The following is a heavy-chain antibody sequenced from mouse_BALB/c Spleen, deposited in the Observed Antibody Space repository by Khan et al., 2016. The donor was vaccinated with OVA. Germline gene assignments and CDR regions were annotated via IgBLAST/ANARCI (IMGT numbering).Heavy chain of an antibody. CDR2: IDPKTGVT. CDR1: GYTFPDYE. Sequence: QVQLQQSGAELVRPGASVTLSCKASGYTFPDYELHWVKQTPVHGLEWIGDIDPKTGVTAYNQMFKGKATLTADKSSSTAYLQLRSLTSEDSAVYSGTRSAFAYWGQGTLVTVSA. J-gene: IGHJ3*01. V-gene: IGHV1-15*01. CDR3: TRSAFAY.